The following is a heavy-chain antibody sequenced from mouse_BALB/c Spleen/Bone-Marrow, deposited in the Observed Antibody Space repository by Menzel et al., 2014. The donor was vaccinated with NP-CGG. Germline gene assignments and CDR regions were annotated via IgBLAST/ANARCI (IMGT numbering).Heavy chain of an antibody. CDR1: GYTFTSYW. Sequence: VQLQQSGAELVKPGASVKLSCKTSGYTFTSYWIQWVKQRPGQGLGWIGEIFPGTVTPYYNEKFKGKATLTIDTSSSTASMHLSSLTSEDSAVYFCAIRGYDYLDYGGQGTTLTVSS. J-gene: IGHJ2*01. CDR3: AIRGYDYLDY. CDR2: IFPGTVTP. D-gene: IGHD2-3*01. V-gene: IGHV1S132*01.